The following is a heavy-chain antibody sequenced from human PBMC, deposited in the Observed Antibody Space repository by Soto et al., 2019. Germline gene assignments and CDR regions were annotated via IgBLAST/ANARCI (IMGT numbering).Heavy chain of an antibody. V-gene: IGHV1-69*06. Sequence: SVKVSCKASGGTFSSYAISWVRQAPGQGLEWMGGIIPIFGTANYAQKFQGRVTITADKSTSTAYMELSSLRSEDTAVYYCALAATPNPYYYYYGMDVWGQRTTVTVSS. CDR3: ALAATPNPYYYYYGMDV. J-gene: IGHJ6*02. CDR2: IIPIFGTA. CDR1: GGTFSSYA. D-gene: IGHD2-15*01.